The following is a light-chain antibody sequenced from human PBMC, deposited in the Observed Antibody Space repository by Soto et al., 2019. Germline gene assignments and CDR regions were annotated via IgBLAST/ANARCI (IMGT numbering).Light chain of an antibody. Sequence: EIVMTQSPATLSVSPGDRATLSCRASQSVSSNLAWYQQKPGQSPRLLSSGASTRATGIPARFSGSGSGTEFTLTISSLQSEDSAINYCQEYNNWLLTFGQGTRLEIK. CDR3: QEYNNWLLT. V-gene: IGKV3-15*01. CDR2: GAS. J-gene: IGKJ5*01. CDR1: QSVSSN.